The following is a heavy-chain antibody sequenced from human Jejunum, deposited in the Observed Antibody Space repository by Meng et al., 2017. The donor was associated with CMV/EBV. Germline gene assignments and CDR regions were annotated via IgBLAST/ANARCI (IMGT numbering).Heavy chain of an antibody. CDR2: ISGNSVTI. Sequence: SCAASGFTFDSSAMSWVRQAAGKGPEWVSAISGNSVTIYYADSVKGRFSISRDNSENTLFLQMNSLRAEDTAIYFCAKHLARGFDYWGQGTLVTVSS. D-gene: IGHD3-3*02. CDR1: GFTFDSSA. V-gene: IGHV3-23*01. CDR3: AKHLARGFDY. J-gene: IGHJ4*02.